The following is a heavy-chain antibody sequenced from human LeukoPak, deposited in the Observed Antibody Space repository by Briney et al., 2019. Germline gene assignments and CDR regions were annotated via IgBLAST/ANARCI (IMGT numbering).Heavy chain of an antibody. CDR2: ISGSGGST. J-gene: IGHJ4*02. Sequence: PGGSLRLSCAASGFTFSSYAMSWVRQAPGKGLEWVSAISGSGGSTYYADSVKGRFTFSRDNSKNTLYLQMNSLRAEDTAVYYCAKCYDFWSGPFDYWGQGTLVTVSS. CDR3: AKCYDFWSGPFDY. D-gene: IGHD3-3*01. V-gene: IGHV3-23*01. CDR1: GFTFSSYA.